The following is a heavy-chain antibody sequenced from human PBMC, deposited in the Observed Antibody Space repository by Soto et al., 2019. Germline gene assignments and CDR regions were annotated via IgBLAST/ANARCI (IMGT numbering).Heavy chain of an antibody. D-gene: IGHD6-13*01. CDR1: GGTFSSSA. CDR3: SNGHYSSSSRGWFDP. CDR2: IIPIFGTA. V-gene: IGHV1-69*01. Sequence: QVQLVQSGAEVKKPGSSVKVSCKASGGTFSSSAISWVRQAPGQWLEWMGGIIPIFGTADYAQKFQGRVTITADESTTTAYRELSSLRPADTAVYYCSNGHYSSSSRGWFDPWGQGTLVIVSS. J-gene: IGHJ5*02.